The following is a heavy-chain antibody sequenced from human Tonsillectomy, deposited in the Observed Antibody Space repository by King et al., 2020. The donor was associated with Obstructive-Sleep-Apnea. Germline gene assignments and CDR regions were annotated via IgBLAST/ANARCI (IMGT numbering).Heavy chain of an antibody. CDR2: MSYDGSNK. V-gene: IGHV3-30*04. CDR1: GFTFSSYA. D-gene: IGHD1-26*01. J-gene: IGHJ2*01. Sequence: VQLVESGGGVVQPGRSLRLSCAASGFTFSSYAMHWVRQAPGKGLEWVAVMSYDGSNKYYADSVKGRFTISRDNSKNTPYLQLNSLRAEDTAVYYCARDGRYSGTYSVWYFDLWGRGTLVTVSS. CDR3: ARDGRYSGTYSVWYFDL.